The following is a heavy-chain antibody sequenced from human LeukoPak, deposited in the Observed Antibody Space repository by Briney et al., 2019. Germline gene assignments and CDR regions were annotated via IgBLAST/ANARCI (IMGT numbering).Heavy chain of an antibody. CDR1: GYSSTNNW. CDR3: ARRGGSSYLDY. CDR2: IYPGDSDT. D-gene: IGHD5-24*01. J-gene: IGHJ4*02. Sequence: GESLKISCKGSGYSSTNNWIAWVRQMPGKGLEWMGMIYPGDSDTRFSPSFQGQVTFSADKSINTAYLQWSSLKASDTAMYYCARRGGSSYLDYWGQGTLVTVSS. V-gene: IGHV5-51*01.